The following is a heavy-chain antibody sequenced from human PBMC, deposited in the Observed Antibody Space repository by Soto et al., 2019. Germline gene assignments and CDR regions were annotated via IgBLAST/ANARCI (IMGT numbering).Heavy chain of an antibody. V-gene: IGHV1-3*01. CDR2: INAGNGNT. CDR1: GYTFTSYA. CDR3: ARDWELRFLEWFFDYYYGMDV. D-gene: IGHD3-3*01. Sequence: ASVKVSCKASGYTFTSYAMHWVRQAPGQRLEWMGWINAGNGNTKYSQKFQGRVTITRDTSASTAYMELSSLRSEDTAVYYCARDWELRFLEWFFDYYYGMDVWGQGTTVTVSS. J-gene: IGHJ6*02.